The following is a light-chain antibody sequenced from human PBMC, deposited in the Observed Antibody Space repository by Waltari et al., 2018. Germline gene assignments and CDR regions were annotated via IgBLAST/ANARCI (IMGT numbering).Light chain of an antibody. CDR1: QGISSY. CDR2: AAS. CDR3: QQYYSYPRVT. J-gene: IGKJ3*01. V-gene: IGKV1-8*01. Sequence: AIRMTQSTSSFSASTGDRVTITCRASQGISSYLAWYQQKPGKAPKLLIYAASTLQSGVPSRFSGSGSGTDFTLTISCLQSEDFATYYCQQYYSYPRVTFGPGTKVDIK.